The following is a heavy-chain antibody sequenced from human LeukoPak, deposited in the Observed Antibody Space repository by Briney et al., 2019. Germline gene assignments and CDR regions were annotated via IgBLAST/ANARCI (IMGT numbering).Heavy chain of an antibody. J-gene: IGHJ4*02. Sequence: GESLKISFKGSGYSFTSYWIAWVCQMPGKGLEWMGIIYPGDSATRYSSSFQGQVTISADKSISTAYLQWSSLKASDTAMYYCARRRAVAGVYYLDYWGQGTLVTVSS. CDR2: IYPGDSAT. V-gene: IGHV5-51*01. D-gene: IGHD6-19*01. CDR1: GYSFTSYW. CDR3: ARRRAVAGVYYLDY.